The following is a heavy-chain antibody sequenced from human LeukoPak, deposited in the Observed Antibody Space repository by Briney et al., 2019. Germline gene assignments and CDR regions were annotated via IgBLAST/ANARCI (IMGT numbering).Heavy chain of an antibody. V-gene: IGHV3-23*01. J-gene: IGHJ4*02. CDR2: ITGSGDTT. CDR1: GFTFSSYA. CDR3: VKDYSTIAAAANPLFDY. D-gene: IGHD6-13*01. Sequence: QPGGSLRLSCAASGFTFSSYAVTWVRQAPGKGPEWVSGITGSGDTTFYADSVKGRFTISRDNSKNTLYLQMHSLRAEDTAVYYCVKDYSTIAAAANPLFDYWGQGALVTVSS.